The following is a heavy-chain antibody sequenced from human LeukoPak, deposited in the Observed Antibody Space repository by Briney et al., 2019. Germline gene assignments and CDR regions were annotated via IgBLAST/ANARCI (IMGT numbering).Heavy chain of an antibody. CDR3: ARHTSYYDFWSGWTRPFDY. CDR2: ISAYNGNT. CDR1: GYTFTSYG. J-gene: IGHJ4*02. D-gene: IGHD3-3*01. V-gene: IGHV1-18*01. Sequence: TSVKVSCKASGYTFTSYGISWVRQAPGQGLEWMGWISAYNGNTNYAQKLQGRVTMTTDTSTSTAYMELRSLRSDDTAVYYCARHTSYYDFWSGWTRPFDYWGQGTLVTVSS.